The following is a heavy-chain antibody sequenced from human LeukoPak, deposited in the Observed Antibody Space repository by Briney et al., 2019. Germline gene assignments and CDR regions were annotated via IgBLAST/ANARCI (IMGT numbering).Heavy chain of an antibody. CDR3: ARETQSCSSSSLGLECTNNWFDP. V-gene: IGHV3-21*01. CDR1: GFTFSNYN. Sequence: KPGGSLRLSCAASGFTFSNYNMNWVRQTPGKGLEWVSSISISSSYIYYADSVKGRFTISRDNAKNSLFLQMNSLRAEDTAVCFCARETQSCSSSSLGLECTNNWFDPWGQGTLVTVSS. D-gene: IGHD2-2*01. CDR2: ISISSSYI. J-gene: IGHJ5*02.